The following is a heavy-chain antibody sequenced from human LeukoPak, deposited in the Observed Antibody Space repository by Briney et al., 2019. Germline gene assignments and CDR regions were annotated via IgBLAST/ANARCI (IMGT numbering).Heavy chain of an antibody. CDR2: ICHSGST. D-gene: IGHD4-17*01. CDR1: GYSISSGYY. CDR3: ARGNGDYLAFDI. J-gene: IGHJ3*02. V-gene: IGHV4-38-2*02. Sequence: ASETLSLTCTVSGYSISSGYYWGWIRQPPGKGLEWIGSICHSGSTYYNPSLKSRVTISVDTSKNQFSLKLSSVTAADTAVYYCARGNGDYLAFDIWGQGTMVTVSS.